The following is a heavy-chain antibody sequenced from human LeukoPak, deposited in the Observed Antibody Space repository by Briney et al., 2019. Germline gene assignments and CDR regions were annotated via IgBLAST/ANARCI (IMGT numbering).Heavy chain of an antibody. J-gene: IGHJ4*02. CDR1: GFTFSCYA. CDR2: ISGSGGST. CDR3: AKEGREETTVTTDY. Sequence: GGSLRLSCAASGFTFSCYAMSWVRQAPGKGLEWVSAISGSGGSTYYADSVKGRFTISRDNSKNTLYLQMNGLRAEDTAVYYCAKEGREETTVTTDYWGQGTLVTVSS. V-gene: IGHV3-23*01. D-gene: IGHD4-17*01.